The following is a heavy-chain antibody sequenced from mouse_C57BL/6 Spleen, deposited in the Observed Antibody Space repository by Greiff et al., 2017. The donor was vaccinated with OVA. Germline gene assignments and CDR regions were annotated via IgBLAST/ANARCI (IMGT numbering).Heavy chain of an antibody. Sequence: EVQLQQSGPELVKPGASVKIPCKASGYTFTDYNMDWVKQSHGKSLEWIGDINPNNGGTIYNQKFKGKATLTVDKSSSTAYMELRSLTSKDTAVYYCARWDYSNYVRGAMDYWGQGTSVTVSS. D-gene: IGHD2-5*01. V-gene: IGHV1-18*01. CDR2: INPNNGGT. CDR1: GYTFTDYN. J-gene: IGHJ4*01. CDR3: ARWDYSNYVRGAMDY.